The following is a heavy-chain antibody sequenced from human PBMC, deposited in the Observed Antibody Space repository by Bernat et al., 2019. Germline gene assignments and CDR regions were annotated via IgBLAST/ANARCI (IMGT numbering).Heavy chain of an antibody. CDR2: IHAGNGNT. V-gene: IGHV1-3*01. CDR3: ARALSSPPNWFDP. J-gene: IGHJ5*02. Sequence: QVQFVQSGAEVKKPGASVTVSCKASGYTFSSYIIHWVRQAPGQRLEWMGWIHAGNGNTKYSENFQGRVTITRDTSANTGYMELSSLTSEDTAVYYCARALSSPPNWFDPWGQGTLVTVSS. CDR1: GYTFSSYI. D-gene: IGHD6-19*01.